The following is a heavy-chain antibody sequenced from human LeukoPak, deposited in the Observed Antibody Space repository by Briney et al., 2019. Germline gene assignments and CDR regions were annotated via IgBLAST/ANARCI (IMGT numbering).Heavy chain of an antibody. CDR1: GFIFNNYW. Sequence: GGSLRLSCAGSGFIFNNYWMHWVRQAPGKGLVWVSRTNIDGSSTRYADSVKGRFTISRDNAKNTLSLQMNSLRAEDTGVYYCARDQGGPDYWGQGTLVTVSS. D-gene: IGHD2-15*01. J-gene: IGHJ4*02. V-gene: IGHV3-74*01. CDR2: TNIDGSST. CDR3: ARDQGGPDY.